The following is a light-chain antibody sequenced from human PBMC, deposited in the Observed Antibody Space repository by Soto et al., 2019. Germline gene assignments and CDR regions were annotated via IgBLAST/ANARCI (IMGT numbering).Light chain of an antibody. J-gene: IGKJ5*01. CDR3: QQLNNYPPA. CDR1: QGISNY. V-gene: IGKV1-9*01. Sequence: DIQLTQSPSFLSASVGDRVTITCRASQGISNYLAWYQQKPGKAPNLLIYASSTLQSGVPSRFSGSGSGTEFTLTINSLQPEDFATYYCQQLNNYPPAFGQGTRLDIK. CDR2: ASS.